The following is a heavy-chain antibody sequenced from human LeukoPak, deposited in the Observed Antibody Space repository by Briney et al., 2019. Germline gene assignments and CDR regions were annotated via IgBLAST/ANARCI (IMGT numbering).Heavy chain of an antibody. D-gene: IGHD3-10*01. CDR2: ISASGGGT. CDR3: ARGGYYGSGTYYSPTSPH. Sequence: GGSLRLSCAASGFTFSNYAMSWVRQAPGQGLEWVSGISASGGGTYYADSVKGRFTFSRDNSKDTLYLQMNSLRAEDTAVYYCARGGYYGSGTYYSPTSPHWGQGTLVTVSS. J-gene: IGHJ4*02. V-gene: IGHV3-23*01. CDR1: GFTFSNYA.